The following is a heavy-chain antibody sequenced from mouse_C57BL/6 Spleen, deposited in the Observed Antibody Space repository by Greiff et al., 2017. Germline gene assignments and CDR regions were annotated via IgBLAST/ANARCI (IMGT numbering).Heavy chain of an antibody. CDR1: GFTFSDYG. CDR3: ARNPIYYDYDDYYAMDY. J-gene: IGHJ4*01. Sequence: EVKVVESGGGLVKPGGSLKLSCAASGFTFSDYGMHWVRQAPEKGLEWVAYISSGSSTIYYADTVKGRFTISRDNAKNTLFLQMTSLRSEDTAMYYCARNPIYYDYDDYYAMDYWGQGTSVTVSS. CDR2: ISSGSSTI. V-gene: IGHV5-17*01. D-gene: IGHD2-4*01.